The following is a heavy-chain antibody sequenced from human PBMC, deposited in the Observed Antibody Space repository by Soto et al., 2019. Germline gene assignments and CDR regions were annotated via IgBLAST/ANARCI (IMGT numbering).Heavy chain of an antibody. CDR1: GYTFTSYA. CDR3: ARGELLWFGELLR. Sequence: QVQLVQSGAEVKKPGASVKVSCKASGYTFTSYAINWVRQATGQGLEWMGWMNPNSGDTGYAQKFQGRVTMTRNTSISTAYMELSSLRSADTAVYYCARGELLWFGELLRWGQGTLVTVSS. D-gene: IGHD3-10*01. V-gene: IGHV1-8*01. CDR2: MNPNSGDT. J-gene: IGHJ4*02.